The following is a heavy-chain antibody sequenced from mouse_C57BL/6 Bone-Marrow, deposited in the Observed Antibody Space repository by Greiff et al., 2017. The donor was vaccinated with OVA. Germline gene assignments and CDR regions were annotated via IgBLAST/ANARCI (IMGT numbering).Heavy chain of an antibody. J-gene: IGHJ2*01. V-gene: IGHV1-81*01. D-gene: IGHD4-1*01. CDR1: GYTFTSYG. CDR2: IYPRSGNT. Sequence: LEESGAELARPGASVKLSCKASGYTFTSYGISWVKQRTGQGLEWIGEIYPRSGNTYYNEKFKGKATLTADKSSSTAYMELRSLTSEDSAVYFCAREGANWSLCYWGQGTTLTVSS. CDR3: AREGANWSLCY.